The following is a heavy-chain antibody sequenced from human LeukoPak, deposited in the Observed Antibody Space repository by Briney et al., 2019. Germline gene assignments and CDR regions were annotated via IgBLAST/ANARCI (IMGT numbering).Heavy chain of an antibody. J-gene: IGHJ6*02. CDR1: GYTFAKYA. D-gene: IGHD2-2*01. CDR3: ARSILVVPVASHLNYGVDV. Sequence: ASVKVSCKASGYTFAKYAIHWVRQAPGQRLEWMGWINAGDGSTRYSQKFHGGVTITRDTSASTAYTELSSLRSEDTAVYYCARSILVVPVASHLNYGVDVWGQGTTVTVSS. CDR2: INAGDGST. V-gene: IGHV1-3*01.